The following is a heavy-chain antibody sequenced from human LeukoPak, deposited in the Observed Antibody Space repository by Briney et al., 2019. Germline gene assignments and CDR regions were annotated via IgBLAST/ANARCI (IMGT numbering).Heavy chain of an antibody. CDR3: ARVGSGYNSLEYYFDY. Sequence: SETLSLSCAVSGGSISVYSRSWIRQPPGKGLEWIGCIYYSGSTTYNPSPKSRVSISVNTTNDQFSLKLSSVTAADTGVYYCARVGSGYNSLEYYFDYWGQGTLVTVSS. CDR2: IYYSGST. CDR1: GGSISVYS. J-gene: IGHJ4*02. V-gene: IGHV4-59*01. D-gene: IGHD5-24*01.